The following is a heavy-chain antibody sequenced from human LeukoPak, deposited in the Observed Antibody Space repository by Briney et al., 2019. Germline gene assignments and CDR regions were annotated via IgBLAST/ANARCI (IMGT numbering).Heavy chain of an antibody. Sequence: GGSLRLSCAASGFTFSSSAMSWVRQAPGKGLYWVSAISGSGSGTYYADSVKGRFTISRDNSKNTLYLQMNSLRAEDTAVYYCAKEGGTGTRFDYWGQGTLVTVSS. CDR2: ISGSGSGT. D-gene: IGHD1-7*01. CDR1: GFTFSSSA. CDR3: AKEGGTGTRFDY. V-gene: IGHV3-23*01. J-gene: IGHJ4*02.